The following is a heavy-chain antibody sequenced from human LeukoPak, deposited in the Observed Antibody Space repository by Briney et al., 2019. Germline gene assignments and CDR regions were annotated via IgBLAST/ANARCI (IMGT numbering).Heavy chain of an antibody. CDR1: GYTFTSYY. D-gene: IGHD4/OR15-4a*01. CDR3: ARESGADDAFDI. CDR2: INPSGGST. J-gene: IGHJ3*02. V-gene: IGHV1-46*01. Sequence: SVKVSCKASGYTFTSYYMHWVRQAPGQGLEWMGIINPSGGSTSYAQKFQGRVTMTRDTSISTAYMELSRLRSDDTAVYYCARESGADDAFDIWGQGAMVTVSS.